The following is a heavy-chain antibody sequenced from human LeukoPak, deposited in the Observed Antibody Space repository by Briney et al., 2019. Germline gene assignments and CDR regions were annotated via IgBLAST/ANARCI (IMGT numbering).Heavy chain of an antibody. V-gene: IGHV3-9*01. CDR1: GFTFDDYA. CDR2: ISWNSASK. Sequence: PGRSLRLSCAASGFTFDDYAMHWVRQPPGKGLEWVSGISWNSASKGYADSVKGRFTISRDDAKNSLYLQMNSLRPEDTAFYYCAKDIGPLLYCSSTTCHHKWFDPWGQGTLVTVSS. D-gene: IGHD2-2*01. CDR3: AKDIGPLLYCSSTTCHHKWFDP. J-gene: IGHJ5*02.